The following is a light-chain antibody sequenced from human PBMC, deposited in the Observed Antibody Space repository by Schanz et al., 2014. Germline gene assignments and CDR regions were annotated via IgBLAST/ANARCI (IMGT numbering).Light chain of an antibody. CDR3: QQRSNWPPTIT. CDR2: NAS. CDR1: QSVSTK. V-gene: IGKV3-11*01. J-gene: IGKJ4*01. Sequence: EIVMTQSPATLSVSPGERATLSCRASQSVSTKLAWYQHKPGQAPRLLIYNASNRATGIPARFSGSGSGTDFTLTISSLEPEDFALYYCQQRSNWPPTITFGGGTKVEIK.